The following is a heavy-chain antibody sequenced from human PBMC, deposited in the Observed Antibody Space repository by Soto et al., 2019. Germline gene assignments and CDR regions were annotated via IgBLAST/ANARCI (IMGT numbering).Heavy chain of an antibody. V-gene: IGHV4-59*01. CDR2: IYYSGST. Sequence: QVQLQESGPGLVKPSETLSLTCTVSGGSISSYYWSWIRQPPGKGLEWIGYIYYSGSTNYNPSLKSRVTISLDPSKNQFSLKLSSITAADTAVYYCARGPHYAFWSGQHPYHDYWGQGTLVTVSS. CDR3: ARGPHYAFWSGQHPYHDY. CDR1: GGSISSYY. J-gene: IGHJ4*02. D-gene: IGHD3-3*01.